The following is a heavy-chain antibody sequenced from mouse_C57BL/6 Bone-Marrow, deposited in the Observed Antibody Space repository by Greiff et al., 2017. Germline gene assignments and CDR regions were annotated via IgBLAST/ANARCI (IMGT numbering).Heavy chain of an antibody. CDR1: GYTFTSYG. Sequence: QVQLQQSGAELARPGASVKLSCKASGYTFTSYGISWVKQRTGQGLEWIGEIYPRSGNTYYNVKFKGKATLTADKSSSTAYMELRSLTSEDSAVYFCAGTTAPFAYWGQGTLVTVSA. V-gene: IGHV1-81*01. D-gene: IGHD1-2*01. J-gene: IGHJ3*01. CDR3: AGTTAPFAY. CDR2: IYPRSGNT.